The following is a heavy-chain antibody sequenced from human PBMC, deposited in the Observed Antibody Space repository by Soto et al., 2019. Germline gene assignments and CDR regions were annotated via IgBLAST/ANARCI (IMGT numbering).Heavy chain of an antibody. CDR2: ISYDGSNK. CDR3: AKDYNYDSSGYYWEAFDI. V-gene: IGHV3-30*18. CDR1: GFTFSSYG. D-gene: IGHD3-22*01. Sequence: QVQLVESGGGVVQPGRSLRLSCAASGFTFSSYGMHWVRQAPGKGLEWGAVISYDGSNKYYADSVKGRFTISRDNSKNTQYLHMNSLKAEDTAVYYWAKDYNYDSSGYYWEAFDIWGQGTMVTVSS. J-gene: IGHJ3*02.